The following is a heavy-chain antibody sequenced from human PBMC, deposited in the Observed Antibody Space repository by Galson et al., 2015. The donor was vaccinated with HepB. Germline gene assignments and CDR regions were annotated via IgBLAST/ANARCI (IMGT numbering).Heavy chain of an antibody. CDR3: VSGRTRAAVTNWFDS. V-gene: IGHV3-69-1*02. D-gene: IGHD6-13*01. Sequence: LRLYCAGSGFPFRDFDMNWVRQAPGPGLEWISYISSTGGMIYYADLVKGRFIVSRDNARNTLYLQIMDLRVDDTSIYYCVSGRTRAAVTNWFDSWGQGAPVTFSS. CDR1: GFPFRDFD. CDR2: ISSTGGMI. J-gene: IGHJ5*01.